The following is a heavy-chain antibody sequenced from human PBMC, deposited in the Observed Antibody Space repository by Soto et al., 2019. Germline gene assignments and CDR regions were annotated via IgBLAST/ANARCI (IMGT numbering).Heavy chain of an antibody. J-gene: IGHJ6*03. Sequence: EVQLAESGGGLVQPGGSLKLSCAASGFTFSGSAMHWVRQDSGKGLEWVGRIRSKADSFATAYAASVKGRFTISTDESKNTAYLQMISLKTEDTAVYYCSTSGDYGAYHMGVWGKGATVTVSS. CDR1: GFTFSGSA. CDR2: IRSKADSFAT. V-gene: IGHV3-73*01. D-gene: IGHD2-21*02. CDR3: STSGDYGAYHMGV.